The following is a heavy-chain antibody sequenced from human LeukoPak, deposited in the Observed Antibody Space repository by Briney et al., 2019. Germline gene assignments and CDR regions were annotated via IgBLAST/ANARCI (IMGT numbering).Heavy chain of an antibody. CDR3: ARVRQVRGVQGGIYYFDY. Sequence: SQTLSLTCTVSGGSISSGGYYWSWIRQHPGKGLEWIGYIYYSGSTYYNPSLKSRVTISVDTSKNQFSLKLSSVTAADTAVYYCARVRQVRGVQGGIYYFDYWGQGTLVTVSS. V-gene: IGHV4-31*03. CDR2: IYYSGST. D-gene: IGHD3-10*01. J-gene: IGHJ4*02. CDR1: GGSISSGGYY.